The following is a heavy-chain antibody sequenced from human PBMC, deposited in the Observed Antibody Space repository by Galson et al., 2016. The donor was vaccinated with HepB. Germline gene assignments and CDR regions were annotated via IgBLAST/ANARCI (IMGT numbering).Heavy chain of an antibody. CDR3: VREPRAEAYYYDY. V-gene: IGHV3-7*01. CDR2: IKGDGSRY. Sequence: SLRLSCAASGFTFSSYAMSWVRQAPGKGLEWVTNIKGDGSRYYHLDSVRGRFTISRDNAQSSLYPHMDSLRDEDTAVYYCVREPRAEAYYYDYWGRGTLVIVSS. D-gene: IGHD6-19*01. CDR1: GFTFSSYA. J-gene: IGHJ4*02.